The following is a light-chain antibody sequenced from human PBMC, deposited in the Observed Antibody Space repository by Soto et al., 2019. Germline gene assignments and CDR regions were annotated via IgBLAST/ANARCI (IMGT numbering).Light chain of an antibody. CDR3: SSYAGSNLYV. Sequence: QSELTQPGSGAGSPGQSVTISCTGTSSDVGGYNYVSWYQQHPGKAPKLMIYEVSKRPSGVPDRFSGSKSGNTASLTVSGLQAEDEADYYCSSYAGSNLYVFGTGTKVTVL. CDR1: SSDVGGYNY. CDR2: EVS. V-gene: IGLV2-8*01. J-gene: IGLJ1*01.